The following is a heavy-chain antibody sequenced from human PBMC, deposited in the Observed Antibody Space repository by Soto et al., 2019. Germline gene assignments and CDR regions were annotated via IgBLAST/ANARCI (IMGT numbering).Heavy chain of an antibody. CDR2: LHTSGYT. V-gene: IGHV4-4*07. J-gene: IGHJ5*02. CDR3: ARVGMVGTVLGSWFDA. CDR1: GGSMSGYY. D-gene: IGHD6-19*01. Sequence: QVQLQESGPGLVKPSETLSLTCTVSGGSMSGYYWSWIRQPAGKGLEWIGRLHTSGYTNYNPSLKSRVSVSLDTSNNQFFRKLNSVSGADTAVYYCARVGMVGTVLGSWFDAWGQGTRVTVSS.